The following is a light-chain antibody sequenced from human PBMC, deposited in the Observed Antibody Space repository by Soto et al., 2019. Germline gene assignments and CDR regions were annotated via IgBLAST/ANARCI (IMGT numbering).Light chain of an antibody. V-gene: IGLV2-14*01. CDR3: SSYTGVITTLVV. CDR1: SSDVGRYNY. Sequence: QSVLTQPASVSGSPGQSITISCTGTSSDVGRYNYVSWYQHHPGKAPKLMIYAVNNRPSGVSDRFSGFKSGNTASLTISGLQAEDEADYYCSSYTGVITTLVVFGGGTQLTVL. J-gene: IGLJ2*01. CDR2: AVN.